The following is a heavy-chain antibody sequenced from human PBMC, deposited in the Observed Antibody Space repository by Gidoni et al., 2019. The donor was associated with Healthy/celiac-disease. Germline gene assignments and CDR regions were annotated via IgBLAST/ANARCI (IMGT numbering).Heavy chain of an antibody. J-gene: IGHJ6*02. D-gene: IGHD6-13*01. CDR3: ARVPSRYSSSSRRGMDV. Sequence: QVQLQKSGPGLVTPSQTLSLTCTVSGGSISSGGYYCSWIRQHPGKGLEWIGYIYYSGSTYYNPSLKSRVTISVDTSKNQFSLKLTSVTAADTAVYYCARVPSRYSSSSRRGMDVWGQGTTVTVSS. V-gene: IGHV4-31*03. CDR1: GGSISSGGYY. CDR2: IYYSGST.